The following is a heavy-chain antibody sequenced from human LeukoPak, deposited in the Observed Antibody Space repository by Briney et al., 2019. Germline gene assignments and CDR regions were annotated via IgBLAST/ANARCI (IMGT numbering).Heavy chain of an antibody. V-gene: IGHV1-2*02. CDR3: ARDREGYYDILTGYYGVGAFDI. D-gene: IGHD3-9*01. CDR1: GYTFTGYY. CDR2: INPNSGGT. J-gene: IGHJ3*02. Sequence: GASVPVSCQASGYTFTGYYMLWVRQAPGQGLEWMGWINPNSGGTNYAQKFQGRVTMTRDTSITTAYMELSRLRSDDTAVYYCARDREGYYDILTGYYGVGAFDIWGQGTMVTVSS.